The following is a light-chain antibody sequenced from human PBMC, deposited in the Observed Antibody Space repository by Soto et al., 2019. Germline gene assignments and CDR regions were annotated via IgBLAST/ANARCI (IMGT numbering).Light chain of an antibody. CDR3: QETYSTLGT. CDR1: QSINNY. J-gene: IGKJ2*01. CDR2: AAS. Sequence: DIQMTQSPSSLSASVRDRVTITCRASQSINNYLNWYQQKPGKAPKVLIYAASSFESGVPPRFSGSGSETEFSLTISSLQPEDFATYYCQETYSTLGTFGQGTKLEIK. V-gene: IGKV1-39*01.